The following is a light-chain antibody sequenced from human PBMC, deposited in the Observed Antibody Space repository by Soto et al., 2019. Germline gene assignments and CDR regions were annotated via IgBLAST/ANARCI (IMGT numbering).Light chain of an antibody. V-gene: IGKV4-1*01. J-gene: IGKJ1*01. CDR1: QSLLYSSNNRNY. CDR2: WAS. Sequence: DIVMTQSPDSLAVSLGEGATINCKSSQSLLYSSNNRNYLAWYQQKAGQSPKLLIYWASIRESGVPDRFSGSGSWTDFTLTISSLQAEDVEVYYCQQYYSTPWTFGQGTKVEIK. CDR3: QQYYSTPWT.